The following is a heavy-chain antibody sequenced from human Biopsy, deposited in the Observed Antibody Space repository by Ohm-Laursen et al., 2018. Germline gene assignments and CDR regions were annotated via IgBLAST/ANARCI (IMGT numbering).Heavy chain of an antibody. V-gene: IGHV4-34*01. CDR3: VRGVHYYDPYHYYALGV. Sequence: PSDTLSLTCAVYGESFNGYYWSWIRQTPGKGLEWIGEINHSGRTNYNPSLKSRVTISVDTSKNQFSLKVRSVTAADTAVYYCVRGVHYYDPYHYYALGVWGQGTTVTVSS. J-gene: IGHJ6*02. D-gene: IGHD3-22*01. CDR1: GESFNGYY. CDR2: INHSGRT.